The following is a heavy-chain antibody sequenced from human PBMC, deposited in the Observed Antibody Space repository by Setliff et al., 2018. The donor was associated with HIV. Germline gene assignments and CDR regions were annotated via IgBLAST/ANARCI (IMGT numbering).Heavy chain of an antibody. D-gene: IGHD3-16*01. CDR1: GYTFTGHY. V-gene: IGHV1-2*02. CDR2: IDPNSGDT. J-gene: IGHJ4*02. Sequence: GESLKVSCKASGYTFTGHYLHWVRQAPGQGLEWMGWIDPNSGDTNYAQKFQGRVTITSDTSVSTAYMELRRLSSDDTAVYYCARADVLLCDYWGQGTLVTVSS. CDR3: ARADVLLCDY.